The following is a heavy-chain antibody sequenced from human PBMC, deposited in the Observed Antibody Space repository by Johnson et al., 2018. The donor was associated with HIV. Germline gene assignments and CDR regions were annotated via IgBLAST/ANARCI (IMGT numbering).Heavy chain of an antibody. CDR2: IKSKTDGGTT. J-gene: IGHJ3*02. Sequence: VQLVESGGGLVKPGGSLRLSCAASRFTFSNAWMSWVRQAPGKGLEWVGRIKSKTDGGTTDYAAPVKGRFTISRDNSKNTLYLQMNSLRAEDTAVYYCARARDSIVGVPYAFDIWGQGTMVTVSS. V-gene: IGHV3-15*01. CDR1: RFTFSNAW. D-gene: IGHD1-26*01. CDR3: ARARDSIVGVPYAFDI.